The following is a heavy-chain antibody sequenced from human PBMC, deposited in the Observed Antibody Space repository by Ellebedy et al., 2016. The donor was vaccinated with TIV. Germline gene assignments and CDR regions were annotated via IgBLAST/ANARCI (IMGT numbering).Heavy chain of an antibody. D-gene: IGHD2/OR15-2a*01. V-gene: IGHV3-21*06. CDR1: GLTFNTRR. CDR2: ISGNPQFL. Sequence: GGSLRLSCAASGLTFNTRRMNWLRQAPGKGLEWVSSISGNPQFLEYTDSVRGRFTISRDNAKNVLSLQMDSLRAEDTAVYYCATDRGEAGLLSFFDYWGRGTLVTVST. J-gene: IGHJ4*02. CDR3: ATDRGEAGLLSFFDY.